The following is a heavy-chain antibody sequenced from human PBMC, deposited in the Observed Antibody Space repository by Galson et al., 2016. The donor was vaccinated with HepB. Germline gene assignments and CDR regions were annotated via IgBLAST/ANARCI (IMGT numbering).Heavy chain of an antibody. CDR1: GDSVSRDSRA. Sequence: CAISGDSVSRDSRAWNWIRQSPSRGLEWLGRTYYRSKWYNDYAVSVKSRITISPDTSKNQFSLQLESVTPEDTAVYFCARAPGDKPGFDYRGQGTLVTVSS. CDR2: TYYRSKWYN. CDR3: ARAPGDKPGFDY. V-gene: IGHV6-1*01. J-gene: IGHJ4*02. D-gene: IGHD4-23*01.